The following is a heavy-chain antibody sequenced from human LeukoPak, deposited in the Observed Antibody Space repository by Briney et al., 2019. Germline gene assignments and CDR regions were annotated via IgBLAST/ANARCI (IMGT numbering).Heavy chain of an antibody. D-gene: IGHD6-19*01. Sequence: PGGSLRLSCAASGFTFGSYAMSWVRQAPGKGLEWVSATSGNGAKTYYADSVKGRFTISRDNSRNTLYLQMNSLRAEDTAVYYCAKDSGWPFDYWGQGTLVTVSS. CDR3: AKDSGWPFDY. CDR2: TSGNGAKT. J-gene: IGHJ4*02. CDR1: GFTFGSYA. V-gene: IGHV3-23*01.